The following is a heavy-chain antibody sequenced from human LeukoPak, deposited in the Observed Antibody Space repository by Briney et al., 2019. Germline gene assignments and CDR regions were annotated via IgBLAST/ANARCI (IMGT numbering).Heavy chain of an antibody. D-gene: IGHD3-10*01. CDR3: ARGNFLVRGVIIRARGMDV. CDR2: INHSGST. CDR1: GGSFSGYY. Sequence: PSETLSLTCAVYGGSFSGYYWSWIRQPPGKGLEWTGEINHSGSTNYNPSLKSRVTISVDTSKNQFSLKLSSVTAADTAVYYCARGNFLVRGVIIRARGMDVWGQGTTVTVSS. J-gene: IGHJ6*02. V-gene: IGHV4-34*01.